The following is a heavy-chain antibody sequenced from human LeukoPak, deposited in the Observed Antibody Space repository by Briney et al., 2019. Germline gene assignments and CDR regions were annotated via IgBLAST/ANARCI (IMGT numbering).Heavy chain of an antibody. CDR1: GGSISSYY. CDR2: INHSGST. Sequence: KSSETLSLTCTVSGGSISSYYWSWIRPPPGKGLEWIGEINHSGSTNYNPSLKSRVTISVDTSKNQFSLKLSSVTAADTAVYYCARVLFWSGREHKNWFDPWGQGTLVTVSS. V-gene: IGHV4-34*01. CDR3: ARVLFWSGREHKNWFDP. J-gene: IGHJ5*02. D-gene: IGHD3-3*01.